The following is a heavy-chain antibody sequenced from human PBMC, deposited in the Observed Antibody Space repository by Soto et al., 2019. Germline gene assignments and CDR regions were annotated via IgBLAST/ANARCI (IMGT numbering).Heavy chain of an antibody. CDR2: ISGSGGST. J-gene: IGHJ6*02. V-gene: IGHV3-23*01. CDR3: AKAVTSVNHYGMDV. D-gene: IGHD4-17*01. CDR1: GFTFSSYA. Sequence: EVQLLESGGGLVQPGGSLRLSCAASGFTFSSYAMSWVRQAPGKGLEWVSAISGSGGSTYYADSVKGRFTISRDNSKNTLYLQMNSLRAVGTAVYYCAKAVTSVNHYGMDVWGQGTTVTVSS.